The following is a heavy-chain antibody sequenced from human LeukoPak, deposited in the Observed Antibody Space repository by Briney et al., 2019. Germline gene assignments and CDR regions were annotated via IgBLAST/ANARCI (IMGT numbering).Heavy chain of an antibody. Sequence: GASVKVSCKASEGTFSSYAISWVRQAPGQGLEWMGGIIPIFGTANYAQKFQGRVTITADKSTSTAYMELSSLRSEDTAVYYCAHTGVYGSGSWGQGTLVTVSS. CDR2: IIPIFGTA. D-gene: IGHD3-10*01. V-gene: IGHV1-69*06. CDR3: AHTGVYGSGS. CDR1: EGTFSSYA. J-gene: IGHJ4*02.